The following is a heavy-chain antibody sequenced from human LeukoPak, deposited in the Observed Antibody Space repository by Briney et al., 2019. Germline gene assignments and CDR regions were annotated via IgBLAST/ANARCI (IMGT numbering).Heavy chain of an antibody. CDR3: ARDDYGDRFGPWFDP. CDR1: GGSISSGGYY. CDR2: IYYSGST. J-gene: IGHJ5*02. D-gene: IGHD4-17*01. V-gene: IGHV4-31*03. Sequence: TLSLTCTVSGGSISSGGYYGSWIRQHPGKGLEWIGYIYYSGSTYYNPSLKSRVTISVDTSKNQFSLKLSSVTAADTAVYYCARDDYGDRFGPWFDPWGQGTLVTVSS.